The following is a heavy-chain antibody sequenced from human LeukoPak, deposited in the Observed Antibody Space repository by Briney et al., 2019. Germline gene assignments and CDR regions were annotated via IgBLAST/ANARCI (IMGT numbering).Heavy chain of an antibody. CDR3: GKTDIYFNPIDY. V-gene: IGHV4-4*02. Sequence: GSLRLSCAASEFTFSTYWMTWVRQPPGQGLEWIGEIHRDGRTRYNPSLTSRVTMSMDYSKNQFSLNVRFVTAADTAIYYCGKTDIYFNPIDYWGPGSQVTVSS. CDR1: EFTFSTYW. J-gene: IGHJ4*02. CDR2: IHRDGRT. D-gene: IGHD3-9*01.